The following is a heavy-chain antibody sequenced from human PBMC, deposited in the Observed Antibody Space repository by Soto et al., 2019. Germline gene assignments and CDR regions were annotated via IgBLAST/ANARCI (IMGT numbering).Heavy chain of an antibody. D-gene: IGHD4-4*01. CDR3: ARGHDYSNPWGGYYYYGMDV. V-gene: IGHV1-18*01. CDR2: ISAYNGNT. J-gene: IGHJ6*02. Sequence: QVQLVQSGAEVKKPGASVKVSCKASGYTFTSYGISWVRQAPGQGLEWMGWISAYNGNTNYAQKLQGRVTMTTDTSTSTAYMERRSLRSDDTAVYYCARGHDYSNPWGGYYYYGMDVWGQGTTVTVSS. CDR1: GYTFTSYG.